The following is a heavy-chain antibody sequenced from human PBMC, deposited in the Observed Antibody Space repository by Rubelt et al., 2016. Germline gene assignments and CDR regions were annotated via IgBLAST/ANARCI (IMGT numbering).Heavy chain of an antibody. Sequence: QLVQSGAEVKKPGASVKVSCKASGFTFTSSAVQWVRQARGQRLEWIGWIVVGSGNTNYAQKFQERVTITRGMSTSTGYIELSSLGSEDTAVYYCAAERYSSGWYRGYYYYYGMDVWGQGTTVTVSS. J-gene: IGHJ6*02. CDR2: IVVGSGNT. CDR3: AAERYSSGWYRGYYYYYGMDV. CDR1: GFTFTSSA. D-gene: IGHD6-19*01. V-gene: IGHV1-58*01.